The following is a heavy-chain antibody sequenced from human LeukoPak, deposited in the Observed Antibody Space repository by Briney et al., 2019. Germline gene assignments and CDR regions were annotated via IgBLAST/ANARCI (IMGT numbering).Heavy chain of an antibody. V-gene: IGHV1-8*01. D-gene: IGHD1-14*01. Sequence: ASVKVSCKTSGYPFTTYEINWARQAAGQGLEWMGWVHPDPGYADYAQKFQGRVTMTSDTSISTAYMELSSLRSDDTAVYFCARGPRNDPWGQGTLVTVSS. CDR1: GYPFTTYE. J-gene: IGHJ5*02. CDR3: ARGPRNDP. CDR2: VHPDPGYA.